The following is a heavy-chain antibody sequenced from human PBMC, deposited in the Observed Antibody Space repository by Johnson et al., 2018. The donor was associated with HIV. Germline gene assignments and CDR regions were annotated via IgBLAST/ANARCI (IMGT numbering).Heavy chain of an antibody. CDR3: AKAIPDDFWSGYYAFDI. D-gene: IGHD3-3*01. Sequence: DVQVVESGGGVVRPGGSLRLSCAASGFTFDDYGMSWVRQTPGKGLEWVSAISGSGGSTYYADSVKGRFTISRDNSKNTLYLQMNSLRAEDTAVYYCAKAIPDDFWSGYYAFDIWGQGTMVTVSS. CDR1: GFTFDDYG. J-gene: IGHJ3*02. V-gene: IGHV3-23*04. CDR2: ISGSGGST.